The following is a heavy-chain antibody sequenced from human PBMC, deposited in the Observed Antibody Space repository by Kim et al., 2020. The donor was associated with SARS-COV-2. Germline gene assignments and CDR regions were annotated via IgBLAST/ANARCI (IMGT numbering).Heavy chain of an antibody. CDR1: GFTFSSYA. J-gene: IGHJ4*02. V-gene: IGHV3-30-3*01. CDR3: ARTPYSSGWYYFDY. Sequence: GGSLRLSCAASGFTFSSYAMHWVRQAPGKGLEWVAVISYDGSNKYYADSVKGRFTISRDNSKNTLYLQMNSLRAEDTAVYYCARTPYSSGWYYFDYWGQG. D-gene: IGHD6-19*01. CDR2: ISYDGSNK.